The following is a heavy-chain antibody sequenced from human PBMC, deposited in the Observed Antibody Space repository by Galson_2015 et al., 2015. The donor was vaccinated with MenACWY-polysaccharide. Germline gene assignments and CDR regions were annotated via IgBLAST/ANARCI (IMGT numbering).Heavy chain of an antibody. CDR2: ISTDNGDT. J-gene: IGHJ4*02. Sequence: SVKVSCKASGYTFSSYGFSWMRQAPGQGLEWMGWISTDNGDTNYVQSLQDRVTMTTDTSTRTAYMELRSLRSDDTAVYYCARDPPGYGGHDYWGQGTLVTVSS. D-gene: IGHD1-26*01. CDR1: GYTFSSYG. CDR3: ARDPPGYGGHDY. V-gene: IGHV1-18*01.